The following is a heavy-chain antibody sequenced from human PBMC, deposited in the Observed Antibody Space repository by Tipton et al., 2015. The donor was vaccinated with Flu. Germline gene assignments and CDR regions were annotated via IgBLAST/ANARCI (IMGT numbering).Heavy chain of an antibody. Sequence: QLVQSGAEVKKPGASVKVSCKASGYTFTSYYMHWVRQAPGQGLEWMGIINPSGGSTSYAQKFQGRVTMTRDTSTSTVYMELSSLRSEDTAVYYRARSFGSSSWYFLSYYYGMDVWGQGNTVTGSS. CDR3: ARSFGSSSWYFLSYYYGMDV. CDR1: GYTFTSYY. D-gene: IGHD6-13*01. J-gene: IGHJ6*02. CDR2: INPSGGST. V-gene: IGHV1-46*01.